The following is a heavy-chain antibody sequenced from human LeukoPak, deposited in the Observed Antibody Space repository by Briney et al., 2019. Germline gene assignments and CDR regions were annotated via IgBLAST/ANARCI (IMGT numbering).Heavy chain of an antibody. Sequence: GGSLRLSCAASGFTFSSYAMSWVRQAPGKGLEWVSGISWNSGSIGYADSVKGRFTISRDNAKNSLYLQMNSLRAEDTALYYCAKDRLFYDSSGYYTSWGQGTLVTVSS. V-gene: IGHV3-9*01. CDR1: GFTFSSYA. CDR3: AKDRLFYDSSGYYTS. CDR2: ISWNSGSI. D-gene: IGHD3-22*01. J-gene: IGHJ5*02.